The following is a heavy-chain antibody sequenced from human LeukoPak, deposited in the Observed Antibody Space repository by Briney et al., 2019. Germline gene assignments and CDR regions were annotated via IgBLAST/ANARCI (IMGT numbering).Heavy chain of an antibody. J-gene: IGHJ4*02. CDR1: GFAFNSYG. Sequence: GGSLRLSCAAPGFAFNSYGMHWVRQAPGKGLEWVALISYDGSDKYYADSVKGRFTISRDNSKNTLYLQMNSLRAEDTAVYYCARELAGRLDYWGQGTLVTVSS. CDR2: ISYDGSDK. V-gene: IGHV3-30*03. CDR3: ARELAGRLDY. D-gene: IGHD6-6*01.